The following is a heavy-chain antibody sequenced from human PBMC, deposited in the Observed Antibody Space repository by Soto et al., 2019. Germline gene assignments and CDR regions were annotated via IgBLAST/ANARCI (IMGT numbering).Heavy chain of an antibody. V-gene: IGHV1-18*01. CDR2: ISAYNGNT. CDR1: GYTFTSYG. CDR3: AVPQGEEGWFDP. D-gene: IGHD3-16*01. Sequence: AAVKVSCKASGYTFTSYGISWVRQAPGQGLEWMGWISAYNGNTNYAQKLQGRVTMTTDTSTSTAYMELRSLRSDDTAVYYCAVPQGEEGWFDPWGQGTLVTVSS. J-gene: IGHJ5*02.